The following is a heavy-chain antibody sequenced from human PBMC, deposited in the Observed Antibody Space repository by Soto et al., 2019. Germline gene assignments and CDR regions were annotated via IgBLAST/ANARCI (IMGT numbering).Heavy chain of an antibody. J-gene: IGHJ4*02. CDR3: ARASVLPFLEWLLFTGPLDF. D-gene: IGHD3-3*01. CDR1: GNSFTTYY. V-gene: IGHV1-46*01. CDR2: INPSGGRT. Sequence: ASVKVSCKASGNSFTTYYMHWVRQAPGQGLEWMGIINPSGGRTTYAQKFQGRLTITRDTSASTAYMELSSLTSEETAVYYCARASVLPFLEWLLFTGPLDFWGPGTLVTVSS.